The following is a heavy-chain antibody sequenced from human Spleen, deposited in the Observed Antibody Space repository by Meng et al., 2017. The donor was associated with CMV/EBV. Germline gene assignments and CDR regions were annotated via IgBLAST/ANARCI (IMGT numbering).Heavy chain of an antibody. Sequence: QFQLVQAGAEVKKPGASEQVSCKASGYTFTSYAMHWVRQAPGQRLEWMGWSNAGNGNTNYAQKVQGRFTMTMDKSASTAYMDLRSLRSDDTAVYYFARDQEWLLPRFVDYWGQGTLVTVSS. CDR1: GYTFTSYA. D-gene: IGHD3-3*01. CDR3: ARDQEWLLPRFVDY. J-gene: IGHJ4*02. CDR2: SNAGNGNT. V-gene: IGHV1-3*02.